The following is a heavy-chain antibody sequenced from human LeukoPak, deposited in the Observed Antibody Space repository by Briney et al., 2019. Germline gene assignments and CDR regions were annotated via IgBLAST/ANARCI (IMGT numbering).Heavy chain of an antibody. CDR3: AKDETSATYRRMDV. CDR1: GFTFSSYA. CDR2: ISGSGGST. Sequence: TGGSLRLSCAASGFTFSSYAMSWVRQAPGKGLEWVSAISGSGGSTYYADSVKGRFTISRDNSKNTLYLQMNSLRAEDTAVYYCAKDETSATYRRMDVWGKGTTVTVSS. J-gene: IGHJ6*04. D-gene: IGHD3-16*02. V-gene: IGHV3-23*01.